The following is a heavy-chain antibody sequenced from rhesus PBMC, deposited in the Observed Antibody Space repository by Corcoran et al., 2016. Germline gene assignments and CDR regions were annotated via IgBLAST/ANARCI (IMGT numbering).Heavy chain of an antibody. CDR3: AADRNTYIDY. V-gene: IGHV1-70*01. Sequence: QEQLVQSGAEVKKPGASVKVSCKASGYIFTSYVISWLRQAHGQGFEWMGGIHPGYGSTGYAQKCQGRVTITADMSTSTVYMELSSLRSEDMAVYYCAADRNTYIDYWGQGVLVTVSS. CDR1: GYIFTSYV. J-gene: IGHJ4*01. CDR2: IHPGYGST. D-gene: IGHD4-23*01.